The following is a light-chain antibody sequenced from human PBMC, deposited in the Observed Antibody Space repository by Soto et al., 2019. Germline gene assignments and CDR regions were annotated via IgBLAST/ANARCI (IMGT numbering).Light chain of an antibody. V-gene: IGLV2-11*01. CDR1: SSDFGNYKY. CDR3: GSYAGRYTRI. Sequence: QSVLTQPASVSGSPGQWITISCTGTSSDFGNYKYVSWYQQHPGKAPKLILYDVNQRPSGVPDRFSGSKSGDTASLTISGLQAEDEADYYCGSYAGRYTRIFGGGTKVTVL. J-gene: IGLJ2*01. CDR2: DVN.